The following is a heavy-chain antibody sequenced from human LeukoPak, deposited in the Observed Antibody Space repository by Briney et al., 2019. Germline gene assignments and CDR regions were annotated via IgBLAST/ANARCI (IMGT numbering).Heavy chain of an antibody. CDR1: GGSISSYY. J-gene: IGHJ4*02. CDR2: IYYSGST. Sequence: PSETLSLTCTVSGGSISSYYWSWIRQPPGKGLEWIGYIYYSGSTNYNPSLKSRVNISVDTSKNQFSLKLSSVTAADTAVYYCARADYYGSGSYLQNFDYWGQGTLVTVSS. D-gene: IGHD3-10*01. V-gene: IGHV4-59*01. CDR3: ARADYYGSGSYLQNFDY.